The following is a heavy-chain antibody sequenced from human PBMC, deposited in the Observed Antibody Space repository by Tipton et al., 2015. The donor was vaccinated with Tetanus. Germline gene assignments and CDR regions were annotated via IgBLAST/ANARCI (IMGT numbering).Heavy chain of an antibody. CDR3: ARSADNWFDP. V-gene: IGHV4-39*01. CDR2: IYYNGNT. CDR1: GGSISTGTYY. Sequence: TLSLTCTVSGGSISTGTYYWDWIRQVPGWGLEWIGNIYYNGNTLQNPSLKSRVTLSLDRSKNQFSLKLRSVTAADTAVYFCARSADNWFDPWGQGTLVAVSS. J-gene: IGHJ5*02.